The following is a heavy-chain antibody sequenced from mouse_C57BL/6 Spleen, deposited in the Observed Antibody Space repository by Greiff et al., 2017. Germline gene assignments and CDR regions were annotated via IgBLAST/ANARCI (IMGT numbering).Heavy chain of an antibody. J-gene: IGHJ4*01. CDR2: INYDGSST. V-gene: IGHV5-16*01. D-gene: IGHD1-1*01. CDR3: AREEHYYGSSYDMDY. Sequence: EVHLVESEGGLVQPGSSMKLSCTASGFTFSDYYMAWVRQVPEKGLEWVANINYDGSSTYYQDSLKGRFIISRDNAKNILYLQMSSLKSEDTATYYCAREEHYYGSSYDMDYWGQGTSVTVSS. CDR1: GFTFSDYY.